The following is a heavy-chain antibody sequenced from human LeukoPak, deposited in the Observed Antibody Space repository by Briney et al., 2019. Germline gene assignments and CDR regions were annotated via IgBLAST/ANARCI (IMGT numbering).Heavy chain of an antibody. CDR2: INPDGSTT. J-gene: IGHJ5*02. V-gene: IGHV3-74*01. D-gene: IGHD3-22*01. CDR1: GFTFSRYW. CDR3: ARVLSGSWDWFDP. Sequence: GGSLRLSCAASGFTFSRYWIHWVRQAPGKGLEWVSRINPDGSTTTYADSVKGRFTISRDNAKNTVYLQMNSLRAEDTALYHCARVLSGSWDWFDPWGQGTLVTVSS.